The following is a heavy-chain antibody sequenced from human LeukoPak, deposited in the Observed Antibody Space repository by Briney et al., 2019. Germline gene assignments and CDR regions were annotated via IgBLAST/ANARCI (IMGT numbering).Heavy chain of an antibody. CDR2: IKSRADGGTT. V-gene: IGHV3-15*01. J-gene: IGHJ4*02. Sequence: GGSLRLSCAASGFSFNNAWMSWVRQAPGKGLEWVGRIKSRADGGTTDYAAPVKGRFTISRDDSKNTLYLQLNSLRTEDTAVYYCTTPTRADYWGQGTLVTVSS. CDR1: GFSFNNAW. CDR3: TTPTRADY.